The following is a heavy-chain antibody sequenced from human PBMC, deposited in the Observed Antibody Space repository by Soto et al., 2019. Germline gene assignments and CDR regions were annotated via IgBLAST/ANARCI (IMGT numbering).Heavy chain of an antibody. Sequence: QVQLVESGGGVVQPGRSLRLSCSTSGFTFSNYGMHWFRQAPGKGLEWLAVISCDEKHTDYVDSVTDPFAISRDKAKNTLYPQRNRLRAADTAVYFCVKDRTDHCWTGFGHSWGSGALVTVPS. J-gene: IGHJ4*02. CDR3: VKDRTDHCWTGFGHS. D-gene: IGHD3-3*02. CDR2: ISCDEKHT. CDR1: GFTFSNYG. V-gene: IGHV3-30*18.